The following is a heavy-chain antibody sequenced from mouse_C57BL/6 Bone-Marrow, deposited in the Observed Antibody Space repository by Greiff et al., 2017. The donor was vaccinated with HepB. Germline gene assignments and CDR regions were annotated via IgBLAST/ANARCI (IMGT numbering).Heavy chain of an antibody. J-gene: IGHJ4*01. CDR3: ARTMVTTSYYYAMDY. D-gene: IGHD2-3*01. Sequence: VQLQQSGPELVKPGASVKISCKASGYSFTDYNMNWVKQSNGKSLEWIGVINPNYGTTSYNQKFKGKATLTVDQSSSTAYMQLNSLTSDDSAVYYCARTMVTTSYYYAMDYWGQGTSVTVSS. CDR2: INPNYGTT. V-gene: IGHV1-39*01. CDR1: GYSFTDYN.